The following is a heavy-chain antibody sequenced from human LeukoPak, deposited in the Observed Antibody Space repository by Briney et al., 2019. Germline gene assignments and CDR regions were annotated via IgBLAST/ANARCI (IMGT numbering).Heavy chain of an antibody. J-gene: IGHJ3*02. CDR2: IWYDGSKK. V-gene: IGHV3-33*01. Sequence: GRSLRLSCAASGFVFINYGMHWVRQAPGKGLEWVAVIWYDGSKKYYADTVKGRFTISRDNSKNTVYLQMNSLRAEDAAVYYCARHVPIRGSGSYAFDIWGQGTMVTVSS. CDR1: GFVFINYG. CDR3: ARHVPIRGSGSYAFDI. D-gene: IGHD3-10*01.